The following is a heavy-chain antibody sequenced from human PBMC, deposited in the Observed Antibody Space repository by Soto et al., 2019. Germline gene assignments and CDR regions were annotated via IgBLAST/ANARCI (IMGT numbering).Heavy chain of an antibody. D-gene: IGHD6-6*01. Sequence: SQTLSLTCVISGDSVSSNSAAWNWIRQSPSRGLGWLGRTYYRSKWYNDYAVSVKSRITINPDTSKNQFSLQLNSVTPEDTAVYYCARDQRIAAGDSPRNWFDPWGQGTLVTVSS. J-gene: IGHJ5*02. CDR1: GDSVSSNSAA. CDR2: TYYRSKWYN. CDR3: ARDQRIAAGDSPRNWFDP. V-gene: IGHV6-1*01.